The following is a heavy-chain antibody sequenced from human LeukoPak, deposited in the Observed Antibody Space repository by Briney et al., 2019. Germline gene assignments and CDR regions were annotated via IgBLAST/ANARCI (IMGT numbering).Heavy chain of an antibody. CDR1: GFTFSSYS. CDR3: ARDSPDVAITGTTRFDWFDP. CDR2: ISSSSSYI. Sequence: GGSLRPSCAASGFTFSSYSMNWVRQAPGKGLEWVSSISSSSSYIYYADSVKGRFTISRDNAKNSLYLQMNSLRAEDTAVYYCARDSPDVAITGTTRFDWFDPWGQGTLVTVSS. V-gene: IGHV3-21*01. J-gene: IGHJ5*02. D-gene: IGHD1-7*01.